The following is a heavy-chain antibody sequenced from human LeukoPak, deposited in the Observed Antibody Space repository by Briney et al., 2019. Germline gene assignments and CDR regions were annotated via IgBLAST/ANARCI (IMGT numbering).Heavy chain of an antibody. CDR3: AKDREEQLVRGWFDP. V-gene: IGHV3-30*02. CDR1: GFTFSSYG. D-gene: IGHD6-13*01. Sequence: PGGSLRLSCAASGFTFSSYGMHWVRQAPGRGLEWVAFMRYNGGNGYYADSVKGRFTISRDNLKSMLYLQMNSLRTDDTGLYFCAKDREEQLVRGWFDPWGQGTLVTVSS. J-gene: IGHJ5*02. CDR2: MRYNGGNG.